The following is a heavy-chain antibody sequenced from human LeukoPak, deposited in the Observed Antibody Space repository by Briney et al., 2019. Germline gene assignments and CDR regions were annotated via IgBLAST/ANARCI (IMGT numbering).Heavy chain of an antibody. Sequence: PSETLSLTCAVYGGSFSGYYWSWIRQPPGKGLGWIGEINHSGSTNYNPSLKSRVTIPVDTSKNQFSLKLSSVTAADTAVYYCARLAITVTTRLFYFDYWGQGTLVTVSS. J-gene: IGHJ4*02. CDR2: INHSGST. V-gene: IGHV4-34*01. CDR1: GGSFSGYY. CDR3: ARLAITVTTRLFYFDY. D-gene: IGHD4-17*01.